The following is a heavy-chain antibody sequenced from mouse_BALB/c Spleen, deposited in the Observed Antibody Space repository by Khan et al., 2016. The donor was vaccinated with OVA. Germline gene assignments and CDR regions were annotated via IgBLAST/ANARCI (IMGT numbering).Heavy chain of an antibody. Sequence: EVELVESGGGLVKPGGSLKLSCAASGFTFSSYTMSWVRQTPEKRLEWVATISSGGDNTYYPDNVKGRFTISRDNSKNNLYLQMSSLRSEDTALYYCARSNYGTFAYWGQGTLVTVSA. CDR2: ISSGGDNT. V-gene: IGHV5-9*03. CDR1: GFTFSSYT. CDR3: ARSNYGTFAY. D-gene: IGHD2-1*01. J-gene: IGHJ3*01.